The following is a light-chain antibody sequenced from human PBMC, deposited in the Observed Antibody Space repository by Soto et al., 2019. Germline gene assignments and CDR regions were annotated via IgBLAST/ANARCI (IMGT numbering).Light chain of an antibody. CDR2: TAS. V-gene: IGKV1-39*01. CDR3: QQSYSTPWT. Sequence: DIQMPRSPSSLSASVGDRVTITCRASQSISRYLNWYQQKQGKAPKLLIYTASSLESGVPSRFSGSGAGTDFTRTISSLQPEDFATYYCQQSYSTPWTFGQGSKVEIK. CDR1: QSISRY. J-gene: IGKJ1*01.